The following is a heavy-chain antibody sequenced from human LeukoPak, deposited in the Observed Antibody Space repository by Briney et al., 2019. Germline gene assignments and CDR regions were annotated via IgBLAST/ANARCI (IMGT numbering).Heavy chain of an antibody. CDR1: GYTFTGYY. V-gene: IGHV1-2*02. CDR2: INPNGGGT. Sequence: ASVKVSCKASGYTFTGYYMHWVRQAPGQGLEWMGWINPNGGGTNYAQKFQGRVTMTRDTSISTAYMELSRLRSDDTAVYYCARQLETTGGWFDPWGQGTLVTVSS. D-gene: IGHD1-1*01. CDR3: ARQLETTGGWFDP. J-gene: IGHJ5*02.